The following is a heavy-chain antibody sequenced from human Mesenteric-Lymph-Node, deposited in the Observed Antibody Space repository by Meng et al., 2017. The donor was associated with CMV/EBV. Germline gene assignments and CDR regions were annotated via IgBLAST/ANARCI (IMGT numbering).Heavy chain of an antibody. CDR3: ASSSTNGMDV. CDR2: ISSGSDYI. D-gene: IGHD2-2*01. J-gene: IGHJ6*02. Sequence: GESLKISCAASGFTFSSYEMNWVRQAPGEGLEWVSSISSGSDYIYYADSVKGRFTISRDNAKNSLSLQMSSLRAEDTAVYYCASSSTNGMDVWGQGTTVTVSS. V-gene: IGHV3-21*01. CDR1: GFTFSSYE.